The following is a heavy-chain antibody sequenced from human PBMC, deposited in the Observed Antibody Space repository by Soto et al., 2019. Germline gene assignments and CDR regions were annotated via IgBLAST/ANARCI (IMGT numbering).Heavy chain of an antibody. Sequence: QVQLVQSGAEVKKPGASVKVSCEASGYTFASSGITWMRQAPGQGLEWMGWISTYNGNTKYAQKFQGRLTLTTDTSTNTAYMERTSLTSVDTAVYYCARGGSTGQRYLDYWGQGTLVTVSS. V-gene: IGHV1-18*01. CDR1: GYTFASSG. CDR3: ARGGSTGQRYLDY. J-gene: IGHJ4*02. D-gene: IGHD2-8*02. CDR2: ISTYNGNT.